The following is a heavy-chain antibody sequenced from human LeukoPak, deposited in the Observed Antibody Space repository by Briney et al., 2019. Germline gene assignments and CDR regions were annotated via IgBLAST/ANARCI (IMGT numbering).Heavy chain of an antibody. D-gene: IGHD3-10*01. CDR3: ASGWGSGSYDLSH. CDR2: INAGNGNT. CDR1: GYTFTSYA. J-gene: IGHJ4*02. V-gene: IGHV1-3*01. Sequence: ASVKVSCKASGYTFTSYAMHGVRQAPGQRLEWMGWINAGNGNTKYSQEFQGRVTMTTDTSPNTAYMELRSLRSDGTAVYYCASGWGSGSYDLSHWGQGTLVTVSS.